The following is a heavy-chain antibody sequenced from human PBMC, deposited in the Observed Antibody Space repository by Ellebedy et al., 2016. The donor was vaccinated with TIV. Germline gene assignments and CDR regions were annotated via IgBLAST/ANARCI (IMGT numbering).Heavy chain of an antibody. CDR2: IYHSGST. CDR3: ATGIAVAGMEGFDY. V-gene: IGHV4-59*12. CDR1: GGSISSYY. J-gene: IGHJ4*02. D-gene: IGHD6-19*01. Sequence: MPSETLSLTCTVSGGSISSYYWSWSRQPPGKGLEWIGYIYHSGSTNYNPSLKSRVTISVDTSKNQFSLKLSSVTAADTAVYYCATGIAVAGMEGFDYWGQGTLVTVSS.